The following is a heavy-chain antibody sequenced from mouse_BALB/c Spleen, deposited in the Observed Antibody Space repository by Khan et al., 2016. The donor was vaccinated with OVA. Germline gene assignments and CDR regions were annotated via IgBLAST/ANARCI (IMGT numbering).Heavy chain of an antibody. CDR3: ARGYYGDPFAY. D-gene: IGHD2-13*01. CDR2: ISDGGSYT. Sequence: EVELVESWGGLVKPGGSLKLSCAASGFTFSDYYMYWVRQTPEKRLEWVATISDGGSYTYYPDSVKGRFTISRDDAKNNLYLQMSSLKSEDTAMYYCARGYYGDPFAYWGQGTLVTVSA. CDR1: GFTFSDYY. J-gene: IGHJ3*01. V-gene: IGHV5-4*02.